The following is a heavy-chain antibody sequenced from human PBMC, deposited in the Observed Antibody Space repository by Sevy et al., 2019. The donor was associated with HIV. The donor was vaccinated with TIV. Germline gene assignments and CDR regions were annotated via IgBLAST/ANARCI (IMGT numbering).Heavy chain of an antibody. CDR3: ALGYYDSSGYYDY. D-gene: IGHD3-22*01. J-gene: IGHJ4*02. CDR1: GGSFSGYY. Sequence: SETLSLTCAVYGGSFSGYYWSWIRQPPGKGLEWIGEINHSGSTNYNPSLKRRVTISVDTSKNQFSLKLSSVTAADTAVYYCALGYYDSSGYYDYWGQGTLVTVSS. V-gene: IGHV4-34*01. CDR2: INHSGST.